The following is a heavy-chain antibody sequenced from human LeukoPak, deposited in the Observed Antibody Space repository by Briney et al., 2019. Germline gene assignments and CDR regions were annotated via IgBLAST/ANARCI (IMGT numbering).Heavy chain of an antibody. D-gene: IGHD2-2*03. CDR3: ATDRGYCSSTSCSPFDY. Sequence: SVKVSCKASGGTFSSYAISWVRQAPGQGLEWMGRIIPILGIANYAQKFQGRVTITADKSTSTAYMELSSLRSEDTAVYYCATDRGYCSSTSCSPFDYWGQGTLVTVSS. J-gene: IGHJ4*02. V-gene: IGHV1-69*04. CDR2: IIPILGIA. CDR1: GGTFSSYA.